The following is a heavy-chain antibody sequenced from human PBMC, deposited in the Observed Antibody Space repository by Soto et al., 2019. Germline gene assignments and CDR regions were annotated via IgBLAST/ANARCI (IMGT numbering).Heavy chain of an antibody. CDR2: VSGDGSIT. CDR1: GFTFRNYG. CDR3: AANLAASAAGF. D-gene: IGHD6-13*01. J-gene: IGHJ4*02. Sequence: EVQLVESGGDLVQPGGSLRLSCATFGFTFRNYGMHWVRQAPGKGLVWVSRVSGDGSITAYADSVKGRFAISRDNAKNTLYLQMNSLRVEDTAVYFCAANLAASAAGFWGQGTLVTVSS. V-gene: IGHV3-74*01.